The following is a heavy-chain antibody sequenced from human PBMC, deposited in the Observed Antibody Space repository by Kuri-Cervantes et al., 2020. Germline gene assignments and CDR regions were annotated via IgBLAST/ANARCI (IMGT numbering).Heavy chain of an antibody. V-gene: IGHV4-39*01. J-gene: IGHJ5*02. CDR1: GGSISSYY. CDR3: ARRYYDFWSGFPRVGWFDP. Sequence: ESLKISCTVSGGSISSYYWGWIRQPPGKGLEWIGSMSYSGSTYYNPSLQSRVTISVDTSKNQFSLKVSSVTAADTAVYYCARRYYDFWSGFPRVGWFDPWGQGTLVTVSS. D-gene: IGHD3-3*01. CDR2: MSYSGST.